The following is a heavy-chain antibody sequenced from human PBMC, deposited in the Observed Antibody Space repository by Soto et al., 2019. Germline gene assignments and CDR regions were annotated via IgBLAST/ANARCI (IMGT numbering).Heavy chain of an antibody. Sequence: PGGSLRLPCAASGFTSDDYAMHWVRQAPGKGLEWVSGISWNSGSIGYADSVKGRFTISRDNAKNSLYLQMNSLRAEDTALYYCAKGQLAGGDAFDIWGQGTMVTVSS. CDR2: ISWNSGSI. CDR3: AKGQLAGGDAFDI. CDR1: GFTSDDYA. J-gene: IGHJ3*02. V-gene: IGHV3-9*02. D-gene: IGHD6-6*01.